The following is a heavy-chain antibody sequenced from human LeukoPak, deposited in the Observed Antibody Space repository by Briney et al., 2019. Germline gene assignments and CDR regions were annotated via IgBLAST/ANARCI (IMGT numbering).Heavy chain of an antibody. CDR1: GFTFSNYG. CDR2: IRYDGSNK. Sequence: PGGSLRLSCAASGFTFSNYGMHWVRQAPGKGLEWVAFIRYDGSNKYFADSLKGRFTISRDNAKNSLYLQMNSLRAEDMALYYCAKDIGPGFDGSPVLYYYYYMDVWGKGTTVTVSS. V-gene: IGHV3-30*02. D-gene: IGHD3-9*01. J-gene: IGHJ6*03. CDR3: AKDIGPGFDGSPVLYYYYYMDV.